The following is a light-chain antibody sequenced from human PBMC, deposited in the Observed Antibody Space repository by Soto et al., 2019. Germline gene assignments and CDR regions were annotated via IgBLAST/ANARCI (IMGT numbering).Light chain of an antibody. CDR3: QQYMNWPIT. Sequence: EIVMTQSPATLSVSPGERATFSCRASRSVSSNLAWYQQKPGQAPRLLIYGASTRATGIPARFSGSGSGTDFTLTISSLQSGDFAVYYCQQYMNWPITFGQGTRLEIK. V-gene: IGKV3-15*01. CDR2: GAS. J-gene: IGKJ5*01. CDR1: RSVSSN.